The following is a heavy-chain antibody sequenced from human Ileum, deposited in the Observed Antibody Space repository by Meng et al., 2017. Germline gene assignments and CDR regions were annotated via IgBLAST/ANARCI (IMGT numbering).Heavy chain of an antibody. V-gene: IGHV4-34*01. Sequence: QVQLQQWGAGLWKPAETLSLTCAVYGGSFRGYYWSWIRQPPGKGLEWIGEINHSGSTNYNPSLKSRVTISVDTSKNQFALKLSSVTAADTAVYYCARGGPWFDPWGQGTLVTVSS. CDR2: INHSGST. CDR3: ARGGPWFDP. CDR1: GGSFRGYY. J-gene: IGHJ5*02.